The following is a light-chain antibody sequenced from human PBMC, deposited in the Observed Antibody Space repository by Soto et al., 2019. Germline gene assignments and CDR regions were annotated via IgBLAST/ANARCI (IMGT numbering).Light chain of an antibody. CDR1: QSIGNW. CDR2: DAS. CDR3: QQYNSYSPRT. J-gene: IGKJ1*01. V-gene: IGKV1-5*01. Sequence: DVQLTQAPSTLSASVGDRVTITCRASQSIGNWLAWHQQKPGKAPNLLIYDASTLENGVPSRFSGSASGTDFTLTISSLQPYDFATYYCQQYNSYSPRTFGQGTKVDIK.